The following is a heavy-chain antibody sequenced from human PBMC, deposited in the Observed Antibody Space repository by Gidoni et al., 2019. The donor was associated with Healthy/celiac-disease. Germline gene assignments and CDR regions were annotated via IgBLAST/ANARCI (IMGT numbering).Heavy chain of an antibody. CDR1: GYTFTRYD. D-gene: IGHD3-22*01. CDR2: MNPNSGNT. J-gene: IGHJ6*03. CDR3: ASLGNRTQDYYYDSSGYYRPPRYYYYMDV. V-gene: IGHV1-8*01. Sequence: QVQLVQSGAEVKKPGASVKVSCQASGYTFTRYDINWVRQATGQGLGWMGWMNPNSGNTGYAQKFQGRVTMTSNTSISTAYMELSSLRSEDTAVYYCASLGNRTQDYYYDSSGYYRPPRYYYYMDVWGKGTTVTVSS.